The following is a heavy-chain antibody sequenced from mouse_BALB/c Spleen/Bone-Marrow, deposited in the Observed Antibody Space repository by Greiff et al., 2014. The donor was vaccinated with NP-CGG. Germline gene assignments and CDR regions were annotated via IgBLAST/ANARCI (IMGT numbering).Heavy chain of an antibody. Sequence: EVMLEESGGGLVQPGGSLRLSCATSGFTFTDYYMNWVRQPPGKALEWLGFIRNKANGYTTEYSTSVKGRFTISRDNSQSILYLKMNALRGEDSATYYCARDKGNVFFDYWGQGTTLTVSS. CDR1: GFTFTDYY. J-gene: IGHJ2*01. V-gene: IGHV7-3*02. CDR2: IRNKANGYTT. CDR3: ARDKGNVFFDY.